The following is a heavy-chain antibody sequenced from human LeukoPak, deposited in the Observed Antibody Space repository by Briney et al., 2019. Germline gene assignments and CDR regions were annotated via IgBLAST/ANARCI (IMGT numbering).Heavy chain of an antibody. J-gene: IGHJ6*02. CDR2: ISYDGSNK. V-gene: IGHV3-30-3*01. Sequence: GGSLRLSCAASGFTFSSYVMHWVRQAPGKGLKWVAVISYDGSNKYYADSVKGRFTISRDNSKNTLYLQMNSLRAEDTAVYYCARDWTSYSSGWYGTYYYGMDVWGQGTTVTVSS. CDR3: ARDWTSYSSGWYGTYYYGMDV. D-gene: IGHD6-19*01. CDR1: GFTFSSYV.